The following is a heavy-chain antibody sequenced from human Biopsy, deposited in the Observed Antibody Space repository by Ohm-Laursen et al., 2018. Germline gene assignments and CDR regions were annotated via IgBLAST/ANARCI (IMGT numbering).Heavy chain of an antibody. CDR1: GFSFDNYV. D-gene: IGHD6-13*01. CDR2: ISWNSDSI. V-gene: IGHV3-9*01. Sequence: SLRLSCTASGFSFDNYVMHWVRQAPGKGLEWVSGISWNSDSIGYADSVKGRFTISRDNAKNSLHLQMNSLRSEDTALYYCAKDRYPSSWHYYYGMDVWGQGTTVTVSS. CDR3: AKDRYPSSWHYYYGMDV. J-gene: IGHJ6*02.